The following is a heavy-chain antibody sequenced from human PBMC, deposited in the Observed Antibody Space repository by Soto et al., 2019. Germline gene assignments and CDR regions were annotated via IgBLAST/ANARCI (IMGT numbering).Heavy chain of an antibody. J-gene: IGHJ4*02. CDR3: ARDRPSYGRNFDY. CDR1: GGSVSSDYW. CDR2: IYHSGRT. V-gene: IGHV4-4*02. Sequence: QVQLQESGPGVVKPSGTLSLTCAVSGGSVSSDYWWSWVRLPPGKGLEWIGEIYHSGRTTYNPSLKSRVTISLDKSKPQLALILNSVTAADTAVYYCARDRPSYGRNFDYWGQGNLVTVSS. D-gene: IGHD1-26*01.